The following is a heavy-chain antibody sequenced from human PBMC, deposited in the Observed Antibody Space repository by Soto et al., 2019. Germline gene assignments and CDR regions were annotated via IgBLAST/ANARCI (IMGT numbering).Heavy chain of an antibody. CDR2: IWFDGSDI. CDR1: GFTFSSYA. V-gene: IGHV3-33*01. D-gene: IGHD3-22*01. CDR3: ARGYDYSDSSGYASGGKYQYGMDV. Sequence: QVQLVESGGGVVQPGRSLRLSCAASGFTFSSYAMHWVRQAPGKGLEWVAVIWFDGSDINYADSVKGRFTISRDNSKNTLEMQMNSLRAEDTDVYYCARGYDYSDSSGYASGGKYQYGMDVWGQGTTVSVSS. J-gene: IGHJ6*02.